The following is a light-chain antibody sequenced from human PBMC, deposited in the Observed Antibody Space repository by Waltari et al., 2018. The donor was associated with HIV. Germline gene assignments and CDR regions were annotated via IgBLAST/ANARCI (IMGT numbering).Light chain of an antibody. CDR1: QNIGNS. CDR2: LAS. CDR3: QQFDTYYT. Sequence: DIRMTQSPSTLSASIGDRVTITCRASQNIGNSLAWYQQKPGQAPKLLISLASSLERGVPIRFSGSGSGSEFTLTISSLQNEDLATYYCQQFDTYYTFGPGTRLE. V-gene: IGKV1-5*03. J-gene: IGKJ2*01.